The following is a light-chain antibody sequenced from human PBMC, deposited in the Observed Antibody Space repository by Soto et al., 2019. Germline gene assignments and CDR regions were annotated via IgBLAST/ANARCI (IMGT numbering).Light chain of an antibody. J-gene: IGKJ1*01. CDR1: QTISSW. CDR2: KAS. V-gene: IGKV1-5*03. CDR3: QQYNSYRWT. Sequence: DIQLTQSPSTLSGSVGDRVTITYRASQTISSWLAWYQQKPGKAPKILIYKASNLESGVPSRFSGSGSETEFTLTISSLQPDDFATYYCQQYNSYRWTFGQGTKVDIK.